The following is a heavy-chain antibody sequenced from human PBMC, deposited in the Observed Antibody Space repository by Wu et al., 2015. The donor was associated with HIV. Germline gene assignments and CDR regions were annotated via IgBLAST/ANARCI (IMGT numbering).Heavy chain of an antibody. CDR3: ARVLHQYYDYDAFDI. J-gene: IGHJ3*02. V-gene: IGHV1-2*02. D-gene: IGHD1-26*01. CDR1: GYSFTGYF. CDR2: IDPNTAAT. Sequence: QVQLVQSGAELKKPGASVKVSCKASGYSFTGYFVHWVRQAPGLGLEWMGLIDPNTAATAYAQTFQYRVTLSRDKSTTTVYMEMKSLTSEDTGVYFCARVLHQYYDYDAFDIWGQGTRVIVS.